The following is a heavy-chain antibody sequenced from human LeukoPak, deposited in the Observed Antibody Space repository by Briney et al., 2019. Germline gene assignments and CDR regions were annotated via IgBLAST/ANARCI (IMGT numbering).Heavy chain of an antibody. CDR2: INHSGST. D-gene: IGHD3-22*01. CDR1: GVSFSGYY. CDR3: ARVRYYDSSGYYPVKGMDV. V-gene: IGHV4-34*01. J-gene: IGHJ6*02. Sequence: SVTLSLTCAVYGVSFSGYYWSWLRQPPGKGLEWIGEINHSGSTNYNPSLKSRVTISVDTSKNQFSLKLSSVTAADTAVYYCARVRYYDSSGYYPVKGMDVWGQGTTVTVSS.